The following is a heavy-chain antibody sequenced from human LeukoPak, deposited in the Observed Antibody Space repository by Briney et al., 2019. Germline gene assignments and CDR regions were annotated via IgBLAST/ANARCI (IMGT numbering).Heavy chain of an antibody. CDR2: IKQDGSEK. CDR3: ARDRGSSWYFYNWFDP. D-gene: IGHD6-13*01. V-gene: IGHV3-7*03. CDR1: GFTFSSYW. J-gene: IGHJ5*02. Sequence: SGGSLRLSCAASGFTFSSYWMSWVRQAPGKGLEWVANIKQDGSEKCYVDSVKGRFTISRDNAKNSLYLQMNSLRAEDTAVYYCARDRGSSWYFYNWFDPWGQGTLVTVSS.